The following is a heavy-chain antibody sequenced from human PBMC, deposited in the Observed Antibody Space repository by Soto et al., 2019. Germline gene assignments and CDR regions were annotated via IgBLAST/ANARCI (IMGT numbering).Heavy chain of an antibody. CDR1: GGFVSSGSYY. J-gene: IGHJ4*02. CDR2: IYYSGST. CDR3: VRAMFHSYSDSSGYYADF. V-gene: IGHV4-61*01. Sequence: SETRSLTGTVSGGFVSSGSYYWSWIRQPPGKGLEWIGYIYYSGSTNYNPSLKSRVTISVDTSKNQFSLKLSSVTAADTTVYYCVRAMFHSYSDSSGYYADFWGQGTLVTVSS. D-gene: IGHD3-22*01.